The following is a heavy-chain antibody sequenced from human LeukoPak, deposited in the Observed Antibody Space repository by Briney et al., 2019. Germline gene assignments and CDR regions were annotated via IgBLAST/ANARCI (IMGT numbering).Heavy chain of an antibody. Sequence: GGSLRLSCAASGFTFSSYAMHWVRQAPGKGLEWVAVISYDGSNKYYADSVKGRFTISRDNSKNTLYLQMNSLRAEDTAVYYCARGGGSGGSCYDYWGQGTLVTVSS. J-gene: IGHJ4*02. V-gene: IGHV3-30*04. CDR3: ARGGGSGGSCYDY. CDR1: GFTFSSYA. D-gene: IGHD2-15*01. CDR2: ISYDGSNK.